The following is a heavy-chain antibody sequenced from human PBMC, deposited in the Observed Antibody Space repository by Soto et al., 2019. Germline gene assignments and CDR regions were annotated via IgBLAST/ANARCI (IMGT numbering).Heavy chain of an antibody. CDR1: GFTFNNYG. CDR3: ARQGMPHHNWFDP. J-gene: IGHJ5*02. V-gene: IGHV3-30*03. Sequence: ESGGGVVQPGRSLRLSCAASGFTFNNYGIHWVRPAPGKGLEWVAVISYDGSNKYYADSVEGRFTISRDSSKNTLYLQLDSLRAEDTAVYYCARQGMPHHNWFDPWGQGTLVTVSS. CDR2: ISYDGSNK. D-gene: IGHD2-2*01.